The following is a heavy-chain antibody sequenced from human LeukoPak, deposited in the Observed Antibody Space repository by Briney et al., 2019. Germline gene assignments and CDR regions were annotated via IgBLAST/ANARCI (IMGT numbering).Heavy chain of an antibody. J-gene: IGHJ4*02. CDR3: AKDLYSSGWNYFDY. D-gene: IGHD6-19*01. CDR2: ISSSSSYI. Sequence: PGGSLRLSCAASGFTFSSYSMNWVRQAPGKGLEWVSSISSSSSYIYYADSVKGRFTISRDNAKNSLYLQMNSLRVEDTAVYNCAKDLYSSGWNYFDYWGQGTLVTVSS. V-gene: IGHV3-21*01. CDR1: GFTFSSYS.